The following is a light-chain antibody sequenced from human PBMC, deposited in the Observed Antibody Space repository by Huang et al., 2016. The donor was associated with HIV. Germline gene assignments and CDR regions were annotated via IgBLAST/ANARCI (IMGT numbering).Light chain of an antibody. CDR3: QQYNSYPWT. V-gene: IGKV1-5*01. CDR1: QSISSW. J-gene: IGKJ1*01. CDR2: DAS. Sequence: DIQMTQSPSTLSASVGARVTITCRASQSISSWLAWYQQKPGKAPKLLIYDASSLESCVTSRGSGSGSGTEFTLTISSLQPDNVATYYCQQYNSYPWTFGQGTKVEIK.